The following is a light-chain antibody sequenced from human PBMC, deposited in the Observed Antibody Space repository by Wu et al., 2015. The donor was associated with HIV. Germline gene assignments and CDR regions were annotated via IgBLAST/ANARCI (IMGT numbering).Light chain of an antibody. J-gene: IGKJ2*03. CDR2: AAS. CDR3: QQYYSTPPYS. CDR1: QGISNS. V-gene: IGKV1-NL1*01. Sequence: DIQMTQSPSSLSASVGDRVTITCRASQGISNSLAWYQQKPGKAPKLLLYAASRLESGVPSRFSGSGSGTDYTLTISSLQPEDFATYYCQQYYSTPPYSFGQGTKLGDQT.